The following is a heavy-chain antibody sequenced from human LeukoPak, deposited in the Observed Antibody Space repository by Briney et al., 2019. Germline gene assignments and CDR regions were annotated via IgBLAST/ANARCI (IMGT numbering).Heavy chain of an antibody. V-gene: IGHV3-73*01. CDR1: GFTFSVSD. CDR2: IGVKTNSYAS. D-gene: IGHD6-19*01. J-gene: IGHJ4*02. CDR3: TTYSSGHY. Sequence: GGSLRLSCAASGFTFSVSDMHWVRQASGKGLEWVGRIGVKTNSYASAYAAALQGRFTISRDDSKNTAYLQMNSLTTEDTAVYCCTTYSSGHYWGQGTLVTVSS.